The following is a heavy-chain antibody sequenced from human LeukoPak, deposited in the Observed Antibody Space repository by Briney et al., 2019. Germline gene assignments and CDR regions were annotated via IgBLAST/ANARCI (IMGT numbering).Heavy chain of an antibody. D-gene: IGHD1-26*01. CDR1: GGTFSSYA. CDR2: IIPILGIA. Sequence: SVKVSCKASGGTFSSYAISWVRQAPGQGLEWMGRIIPILGIANYAQKFQGRVTITADKSTSTAYMELSSLRSEDTAVYYCATETSGSYSPYDYWGQGTLVTVSS. J-gene: IGHJ4*02. CDR3: ATETSGSYSPYDY. V-gene: IGHV1-69*04.